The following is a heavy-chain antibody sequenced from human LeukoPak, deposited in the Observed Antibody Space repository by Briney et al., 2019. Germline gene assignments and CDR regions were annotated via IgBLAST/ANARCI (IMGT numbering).Heavy chain of an antibody. CDR2: IYPGDSDT. CDR3: ARNHYDCSGGTCSFDP. Sequence: GESLKISCKGSGYSFTTYWIAWVRQMPGKGLECMGIIYPGDSDTRYSPSFQGQVTISADKSISTAYLQWSSLKASDTAMYYCARNHYDCSGGTCSFDPWGQGTLVTVSS. V-gene: IGHV5-51*01. D-gene: IGHD2-15*01. J-gene: IGHJ5*02. CDR1: GYSFTTYW.